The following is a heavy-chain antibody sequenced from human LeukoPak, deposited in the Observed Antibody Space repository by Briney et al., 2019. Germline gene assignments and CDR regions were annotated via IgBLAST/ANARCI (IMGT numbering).Heavy chain of an antibody. V-gene: IGHV1-18*01. CDR1: GYTFTRYS. D-gene: IGHD5-12*01. Sequence: ASVKVSCKASGYTFTRYSIGWVRQAPGQGLEWVGWISAYNGDTKYEQKLQGRVTLTTDASTSTAYMELRSLRSDDTAIYYCARSHAGYETEYYFDSWGQGTLVSVSS. CDR3: ARSHAGYETEYYFDS. J-gene: IGHJ4*02. CDR2: ISAYNGDT.